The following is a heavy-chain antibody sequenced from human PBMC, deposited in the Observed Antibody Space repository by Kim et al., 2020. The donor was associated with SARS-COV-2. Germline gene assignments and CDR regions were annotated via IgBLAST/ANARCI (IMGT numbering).Heavy chain of an antibody. J-gene: IGHJ3*01. CDR3: AHTVSYFDFPAGSYQADDAFDV. CDR1: GFSLNTRAEG. CDR2: IYWDEDK. Sequence: SCPTLVNPTQTLTLTCTFSGFSLNTRAEGVGWIRQAPGKALEWLALIYWDEDKRYGPSLRNRLTITKDTSKNQVVLRMTNVDPVDTATYFCAHTVSYFDFPAGSYQADDAFDVWGQETKVNVSS. D-gene: IGHD3-9*01. V-gene: IGHV2-5*05.